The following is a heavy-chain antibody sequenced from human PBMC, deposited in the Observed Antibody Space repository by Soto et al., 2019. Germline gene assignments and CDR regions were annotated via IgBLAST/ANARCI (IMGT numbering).Heavy chain of an antibody. J-gene: IGHJ3*01. CDR3: ARSRAFDV. CDR2: ISGSGGST. CDR1: GFNCSSNA. Sequence: PEGCLRLSCAHSGFNCSSNAMSWVRQTQGKGLEWVSAISGSGGSTYYADSVKGRFTISRDNSKNTLYLQINSLRAEDTAVYCCARSRAFDVWGQGTMVTVSS. V-gene: IGHV3-23*01.